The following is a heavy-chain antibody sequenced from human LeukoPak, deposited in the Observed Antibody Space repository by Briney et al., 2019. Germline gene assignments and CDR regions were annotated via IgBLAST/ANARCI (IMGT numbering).Heavy chain of an antibody. CDR1: GFTFSSYS. J-gene: IGHJ4*02. CDR2: ISSSSSYI. CDR3: VRDRGTYRPIDY. D-gene: IGHD1-26*01. Sequence: GGSLRLSCAASGFTFSSYSMNWVRQAPGKGLEWVSSISSSSSYIYYADSVKGRFTISRDNAKNSVYLQMNSLGVEDTAIYYCVRDRGTYRPIDYWGQGTLVTVSS. V-gene: IGHV3-21*01.